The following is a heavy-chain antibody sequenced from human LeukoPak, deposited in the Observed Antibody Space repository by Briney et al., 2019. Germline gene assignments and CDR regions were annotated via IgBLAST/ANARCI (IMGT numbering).Heavy chain of an antibody. Sequence: ASVKVSCKASGYTFTSYGISWVRQAPGQGLEWMGWISAYNGNTNYAQKLQGRVTMTTDTSTSTAYMELRSLRSDDTAVYYCARDRRLSHSAGHYSGYFFNYWGQGTLVTVSS. J-gene: IGHJ4*02. CDR2: ISAYNGNT. CDR3: ARDRRLSHSAGHYSGYFFNY. D-gene: IGHD5-12*01. CDR1: GYTFTSYG. V-gene: IGHV1-18*01.